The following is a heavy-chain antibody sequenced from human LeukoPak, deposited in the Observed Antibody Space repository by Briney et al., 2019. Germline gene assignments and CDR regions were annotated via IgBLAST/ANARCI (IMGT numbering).Heavy chain of an antibody. J-gene: IGHJ4*02. Sequence: SETLSLTCTVSDGSISSYFWSWIRQPPGKGLEWIGYIYYSGSTNYNPSLKSRVTISVDTSKNQFSLKLSSVTAADTAVYYRARGLMMAVAGRGEFHYWGQGTLVTVSS. D-gene: IGHD6-13*01. CDR2: IYYSGST. CDR3: ARGLMMAVAGRGEFHY. V-gene: IGHV4-59*01. CDR1: DGSISSYF.